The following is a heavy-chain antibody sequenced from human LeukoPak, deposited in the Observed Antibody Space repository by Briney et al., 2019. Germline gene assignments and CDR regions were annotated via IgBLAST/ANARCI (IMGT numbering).Heavy chain of an antibody. CDR2: IKQDGSEK. CDR1: GFSLSSYW. V-gene: IGHV3-7*03. J-gene: IGHJ4*02. CDR3: ARDFVVITAAHLFEY. Sequence: PGGSLRLSCAVSGFSLSSYWMSWLRQAQGKELEWVANIKQDGSEKYYVDSVKGRFTISRDNAKNSLYLQMNSLRAEDTAVYYCARDFVVITAAHLFEYWGQGTLVTVSS. D-gene: IGHD2-2*01.